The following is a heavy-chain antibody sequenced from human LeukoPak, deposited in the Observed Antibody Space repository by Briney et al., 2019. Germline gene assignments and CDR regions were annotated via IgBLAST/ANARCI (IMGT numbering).Heavy chain of an antibody. CDR2: INTDFGST. D-gene: IGHD6-6*01. J-gene: IGHJ5*02. CDR1: GYTFTGYY. CDR3: ARECGGPARPGNWIDP. Sequence: GASVKVSCKASGYTFTGYYIHWVRQAPGQGLEWLGWINTDFGSTNYAQKFQGRVTMTRDTSINTAYMELSRLKSDDTAVYYCARECGGPARPGNWIDPWGQGTLVTVSS. V-gene: IGHV1-2*02.